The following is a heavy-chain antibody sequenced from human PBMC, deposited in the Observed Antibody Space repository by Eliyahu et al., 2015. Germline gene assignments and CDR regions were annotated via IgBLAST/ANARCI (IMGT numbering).Heavy chain of an antibody. J-gene: IGHJ4*02. D-gene: IGHD2-15*01. CDR2: ISGSDGVT. Sequence: EVKLLESGGNLIQPGGSLKLSCVASGFTFTSYAXXWVRQAPGKGPEWVAGISGSDGVTYHAQSVRGRFTISRDNSKNTLFLQMTSLRVEDTAVYYCARVAVQIWFPPDHWGQGTLVTVSS. CDR1: GFTFTSYA. CDR3: ARVAVQIWFPPDH. V-gene: IGHV3-23*01.